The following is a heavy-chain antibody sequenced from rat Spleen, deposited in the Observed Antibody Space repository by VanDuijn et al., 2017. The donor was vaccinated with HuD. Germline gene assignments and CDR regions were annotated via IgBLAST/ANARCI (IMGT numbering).Heavy chain of an antibody. CDR2: ISYDGSST. CDR3: ARHNSGYGVMDA. J-gene: IGHJ4*01. V-gene: IGHV5-29*01. CDR1: GFTFSNYG. Sequence: EVQLVESGGGLVQPGRSLRLSCAASGFTFSNYGMAWVRQAPTKGLEWVATISYDGSSTYYRASVKGRITISRDNAKSTLYLQMNSLRSENTATYYCARHNSGYGVMDAWGQGASVTVSS. D-gene: IGHD4-3*01.